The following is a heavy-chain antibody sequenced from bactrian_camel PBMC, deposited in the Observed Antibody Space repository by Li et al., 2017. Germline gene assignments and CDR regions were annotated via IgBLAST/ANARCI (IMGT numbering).Heavy chain of an antibody. CDR3: AAGPRICERDGCCCGDDHYY. CDR1: LNPTSDYC. CDR2: IYTGDNSA. Sequence: VQLVESGGGSVQAGGSLKLSCAASLNPTSDYCLGWFRQAPGKEREGVALIYTGDNSAYYDDSVKGRFTISRDAATNTVYLQMNSLIPEDSAMYYCAAGPRICERDGCCCGDDHYYWGQGTQVTVS. J-gene: IGHJ4*01. V-gene: IGHV3S40*01. D-gene: IGHD1*01.